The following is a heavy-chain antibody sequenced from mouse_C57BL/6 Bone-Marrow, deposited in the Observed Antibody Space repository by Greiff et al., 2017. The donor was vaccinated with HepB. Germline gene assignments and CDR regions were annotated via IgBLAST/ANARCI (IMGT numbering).Heavy chain of an antibody. Sequence: EVKLVESGGGLVKPGGSLKLSCAASGFTFSSYAMSWVSQTPEKRLEWVATISDGGSYTYYPDNVKGKFTISRDKAKNNLYLQMSHLKSEDTAMYYCAREGGGDGAYWGQGTMVTVSA. CDR2: ISDGGSYT. J-gene: IGHJ3*01. V-gene: IGHV5-4*01. D-gene: IGHD1-1*02. CDR1: GFTFSSYA. CDR3: AREGGGDGAY.